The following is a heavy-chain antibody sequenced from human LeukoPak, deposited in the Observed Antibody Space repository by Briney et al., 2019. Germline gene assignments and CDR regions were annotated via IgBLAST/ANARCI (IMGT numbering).Heavy chain of an antibody. CDR1: RFTFSGYE. Sequence: GGSLRLSCAASRFTFSGYEMNWVRQAPGKGLEWVSYISGGGSSIYYADSVKGRFTISRDNAKNSLYLHMNSLRVEDTAVYYCARENFGVYVDAFDIWGQGTKVTVSS. J-gene: IGHJ3*02. CDR3: ARENFGVYVDAFDI. D-gene: IGHD5/OR15-5a*01. CDR2: ISGGGSSI. V-gene: IGHV3-48*03.